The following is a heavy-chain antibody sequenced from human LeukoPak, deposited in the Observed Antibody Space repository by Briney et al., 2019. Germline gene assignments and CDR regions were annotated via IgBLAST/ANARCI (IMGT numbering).Heavy chain of an antibody. CDR3: ARGGYEQCVDY. D-gene: IGHD5-12*01. CDR2: IKQDGSEK. Sequence: PGGSLRLSCAASGFTFTIYTINWIRQAPGKGLEWVANIKQDGSEKYYVDSVKGRFTISRDNAKNSLYLQMNSLRAEDTAVYYCARGGYEQCVDYWGQGALVTVSS. J-gene: IGHJ4*02. V-gene: IGHV3-7*01. CDR1: GFTFTIYT.